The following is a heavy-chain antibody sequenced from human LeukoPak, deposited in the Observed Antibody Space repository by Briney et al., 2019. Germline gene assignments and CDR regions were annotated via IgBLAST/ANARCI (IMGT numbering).Heavy chain of an antibody. Sequence: SETLSLTCTVSGGSISSYYWSWIRQPPGKGLEWIGYIYYSGSTNYNPSLKSRVTISVDTSKNQFSLKLSSVTAADTAVYYCARVGDFWSGASYHYSSYMDVWGKGTTVTVS. V-gene: IGHV4-59*08. CDR2: IYYSGST. CDR3: ARVGDFWSGASYHYSSYMDV. CDR1: GGSISSYY. D-gene: IGHD3-3*01. J-gene: IGHJ6*03.